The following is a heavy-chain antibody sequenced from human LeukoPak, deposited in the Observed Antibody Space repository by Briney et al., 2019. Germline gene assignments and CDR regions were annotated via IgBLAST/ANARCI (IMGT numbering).Heavy chain of an antibody. J-gene: IGHJ4*02. D-gene: IGHD5-18*01. CDR2: ISGSGGST. CDR1: GFTFSNSA. CDR3: AKRIQSAMATGY. V-gene: IGHV3-23*01. Sequence: PPWGSLRLSCAASGFTFSNSALSWVRQAPGKGLEWVSDISGSGGSTYYADSVKGRFTISRDNSKNTLYLQMNSLRAEDTAVYYCAKRIQSAMATGYWGQGTLVTVSS.